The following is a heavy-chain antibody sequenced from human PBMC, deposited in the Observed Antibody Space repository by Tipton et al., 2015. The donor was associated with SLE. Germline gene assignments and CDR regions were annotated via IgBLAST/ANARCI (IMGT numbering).Heavy chain of an antibody. Sequence: TLSLTCTVFGDSINNYYWSWIRQPPGKGLEWIGSIYHIGTTNYNPSLESRVTISVDTSKNQFSLELTSMTPADTAVYYCARQDHRGDWAVFDKWGQGTLVTVSS. D-gene: IGHD2-21*02. J-gene: IGHJ4*02. CDR1: GDSINNYY. CDR2: IYHIGTT. V-gene: IGHV4-59*08. CDR3: ARQDHRGDWAVFDK.